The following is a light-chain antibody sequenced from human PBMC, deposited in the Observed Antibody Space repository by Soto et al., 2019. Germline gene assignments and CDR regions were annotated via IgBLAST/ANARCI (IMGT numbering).Light chain of an antibody. J-gene: IGLJ1*01. Sequence: QSVLTQPASVSGSPGQSITISCTGTSTDVTGRNYVSWYQQHPGKAPKVIIYGVTNRPSGVSNRFSGSKTGNTASLTISGLQAEDEADYYCFSHRGGDSHVFGTGTKGTVL. CDR1: STDVTGRNY. CDR2: GVT. V-gene: IGLV2-14*01. CDR3: FSHRGGDSHV.